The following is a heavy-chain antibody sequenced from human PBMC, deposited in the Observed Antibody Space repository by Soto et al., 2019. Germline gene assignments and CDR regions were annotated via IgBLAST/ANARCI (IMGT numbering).Heavy chain of an antibody. V-gene: IGHV3-48*02. D-gene: IGHD5-12*01. J-gene: IGHJ4*02. CDR1: GFTFSSYS. Sequence: EVQLVESGGGLVQPGGSLRLSCAASGFTFSSYSMNWVRQAPGKGLEWVSYISSSSSTIYYADSVKGRFTISRDNAKNSLYLQMNSLRDEDTAVYYCARVSDPWLRYYYFDYWGQGTLVTVSS. CDR3: ARVSDPWLRYYYFDY. CDR2: ISSSSSTI.